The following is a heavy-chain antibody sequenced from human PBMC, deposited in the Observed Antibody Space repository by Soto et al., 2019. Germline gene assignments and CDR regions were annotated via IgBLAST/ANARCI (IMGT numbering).Heavy chain of an antibody. V-gene: IGHV5-10-1*01. CDR1: GYSFTSYW. J-gene: IGHJ6*02. D-gene: IGHD6-6*01. CDR3: ARLSSTSWGYYYFGMDV. CDR2: IDPSDSYT. Sequence: PGASLKISCKGSGYSFTSYWISWVRQMPGKGLEWMGRIDPSDSYTNYSPSFQGHVTISADKSISTAYLQWSSLKASDTAMYYCARLSSTSWGYYYFGMDVWGQGTTVTVSS.